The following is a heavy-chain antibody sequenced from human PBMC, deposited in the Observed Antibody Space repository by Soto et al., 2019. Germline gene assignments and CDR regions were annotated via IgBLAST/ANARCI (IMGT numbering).Heavy chain of an antibody. CDR2: ISPTSGAI. Sequence: EVHLVESGGGLVKSGGSLRVSCTASGFTFSDYSMHWVRQAPGKGLEWVSSISPTSGAIYYADSVKGRFTISRDNAKNSLFLQMNSLRAEDTAVYSCARGSAHIQVQTFEYWGQGTLVTVSS. D-gene: IGHD1-1*01. J-gene: IGHJ4*02. V-gene: IGHV3-21*01. CDR3: ARGSAHIQVQTFEY. CDR1: GFTFSDYS.